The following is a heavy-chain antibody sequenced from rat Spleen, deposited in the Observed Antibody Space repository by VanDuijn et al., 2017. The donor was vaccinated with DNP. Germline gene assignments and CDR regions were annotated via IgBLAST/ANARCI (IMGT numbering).Heavy chain of an antibody. Sequence: EVQLVESGGGLVQPGRSLKLSCVASGFTFNNYWMTWIRQAPKKGLEWVASISYEGSRTYYRDSVKGRFTISRDNAKSTLYLQMDSLRSEDTAIYYCASHSSSGPNWFAYWCQGTLVTVSS. CDR3: ASHSSSGPNWFAY. V-gene: IGHV5-22*01. J-gene: IGHJ3*01. CDR1: GFTFNNYW. D-gene: IGHD1-1*01. CDR2: ISYEGSRT.